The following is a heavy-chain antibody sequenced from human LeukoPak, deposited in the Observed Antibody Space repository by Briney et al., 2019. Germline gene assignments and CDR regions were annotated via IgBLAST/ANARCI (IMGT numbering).Heavy chain of an antibody. CDR1: GFTFSNAW. CDR2: IKSKTDGGTT. D-gene: IGHD3-22*01. J-gene: IGHJ4*02. CDR3: YTYYYDSSGYSRAFDY. V-gene: IGHV3-15*01. Sequence: GGSLRLSCAASGFTFSNAWMSWVRQAPGKGLEWVGRIKSKTDGGTTDYAAPVKGRFTTSRDDSKNTLYLQMNSLKTEDTAVYYCYTYYYDSSGYSRAFDYWGQGTLVTVSS.